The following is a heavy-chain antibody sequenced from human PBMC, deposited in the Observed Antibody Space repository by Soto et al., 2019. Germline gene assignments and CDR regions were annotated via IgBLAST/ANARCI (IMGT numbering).Heavy chain of an antibody. Sequence: GGSLRLSCAASGFTFSSYGMHWVRQAPGKGLEWVAVISYDGSNKYYADSVKGRFTISRDNSKNTLYLQMNSLRAEDTAVYYCATGPRFLEWLLYRYEIPHYFYFDYWGQGTLVTVSS. CDR3: ATGPRFLEWLLYRYEIPHYFYFDY. CDR1: GFTFSSYG. CDR2: ISYDGSNK. V-gene: IGHV3-30*03. J-gene: IGHJ4*02. D-gene: IGHD3-3*01.